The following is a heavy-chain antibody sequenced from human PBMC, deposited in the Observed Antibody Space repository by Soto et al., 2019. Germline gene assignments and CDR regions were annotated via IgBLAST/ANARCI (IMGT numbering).Heavy chain of an antibody. CDR2: IIPALGTA. D-gene: IGHD4-17*01. CDR1: GGTFSSHT. CDR3: ARPDFGDYWYFDF. Sequence: QDQLVQSGAEVKKPGSSVKVSCKASGGTFSSHTFSWVRQAPGQGLEWMGRIIPALGTATYAQKFQGRVTITADESATTVYMELNSLRSEDTAVYYCARPDFGDYWYFDFWGRGPLVTVSS. V-gene: IGHV1-69*08. J-gene: IGHJ2*01.